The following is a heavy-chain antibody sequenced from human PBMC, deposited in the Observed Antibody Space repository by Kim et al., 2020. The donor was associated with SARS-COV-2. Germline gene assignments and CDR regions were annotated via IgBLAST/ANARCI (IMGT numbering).Heavy chain of an antibody. CDR1: GFTFTSSA. V-gene: IGHV1-58*02. J-gene: IGHJ6*02. Sequence: SVKVSCKASGFTFTSSAMQWVRQARGQRLEWIGWIVVGSGNTNYAQKFQERVTITRDMSTSTAYMELSSLRSEDTAVYYCAADRYHCSSTSCFGVYYYYGMDVWGQGTTVTVSS. CDR2: IVVGSGNT. D-gene: IGHD2-2*01. CDR3: AADRYHCSSTSCFGVYYYYGMDV.